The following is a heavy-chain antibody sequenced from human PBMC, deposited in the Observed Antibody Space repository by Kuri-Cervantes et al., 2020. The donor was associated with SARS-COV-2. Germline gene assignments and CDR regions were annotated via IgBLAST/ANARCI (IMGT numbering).Heavy chain of an antibody. D-gene: IGHD2-2*01. CDR2: IYYSGST. CDR3: ARIIVVVPAASSPLARFDY. Sequence: SETLSLTCTVSGGSISSSSYYWGWIRQPPGKGLEWIGSIYYSGSTYYNPSLKSRVTISVDTSMTQFSLKLSSVTAADTAVYYCARIIVVVPAASSPLARFDYWGQGTLVTVSS. CDR1: GGSISSSSYY. V-gene: IGHV4-39*07. J-gene: IGHJ4*02.